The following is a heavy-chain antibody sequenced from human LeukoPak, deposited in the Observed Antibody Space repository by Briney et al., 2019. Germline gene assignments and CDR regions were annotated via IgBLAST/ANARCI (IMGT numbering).Heavy chain of an antibody. CDR2: ISAYNGNT. J-gene: IGHJ4*02. CDR1: GYTFTSYG. Sequence: ASVKVSCKASGYTFTSYGISWVRQAPGQGLEWMGWISAYNGNTNYAQKLQGRVTMTTDTSTSTAYMELRSLRSDDTAMYYCAREYCTNAVCYTSLDDWGQGTLVTVSS. D-gene: IGHD2-8*01. V-gene: IGHV1-18*01. CDR3: AREYCTNAVCYTSLDD.